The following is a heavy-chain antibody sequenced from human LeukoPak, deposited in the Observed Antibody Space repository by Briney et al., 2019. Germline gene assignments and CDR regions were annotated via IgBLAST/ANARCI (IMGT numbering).Heavy chain of an antibody. V-gene: IGHV3-23*01. D-gene: IGHD5-18*01. CDR2: ISGSGGST. Sequence: GGSLRLSCAASGFTFSSYAMGWVRQAPGKGPEWVSAISGSGGSTYYADSVKGRFTISRDNSKNTLYLQMNSLRAEDTAVYYCAKELRGYSYVSDYWGQGTLVTVSS. CDR3: AKELRGYSYVSDY. CDR1: GFTFSSYA. J-gene: IGHJ4*02.